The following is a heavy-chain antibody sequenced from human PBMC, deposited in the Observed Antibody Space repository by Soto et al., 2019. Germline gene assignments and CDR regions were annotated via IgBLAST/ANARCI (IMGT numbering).Heavy chain of an antibody. Sequence: EVQLLESGGGLVQPGGSLRLSCAASGFTFSSYAMSWVRQAPGKGLEWVSAISGSGGSTYYADSVKGRFTISSDNSKNTLYLQMNSLRAEDTAVYYCAKADYYDFWSGYSPAFDYWGQGTLVTVSS. CDR2: ISGSGGST. CDR3: AKADYYDFWSGYSPAFDY. J-gene: IGHJ4*02. D-gene: IGHD3-3*01. CDR1: GFTFSSYA. V-gene: IGHV3-23*01.